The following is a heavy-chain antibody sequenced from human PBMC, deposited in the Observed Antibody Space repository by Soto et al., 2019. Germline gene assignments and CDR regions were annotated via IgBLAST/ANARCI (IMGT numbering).Heavy chain of an antibody. CDR1: GFTFDDYA. CDR3: AKGLSVDSSGTYYFDY. J-gene: IGHJ4*02. D-gene: IGHD6-19*01. CDR2: ISWNSGSI. Sequence: ESGGGLVQPGRSLRLSCAASGFTFDDYAMHWVRQAPGKGLEWVSGISWNSGSIGYADSVKGRFTISRDNAKNSLYLQMNSLRAEDTALYYCAKGLSVDSSGTYYFDYWGQGTLVTVSS. V-gene: IGHV3-9*01.